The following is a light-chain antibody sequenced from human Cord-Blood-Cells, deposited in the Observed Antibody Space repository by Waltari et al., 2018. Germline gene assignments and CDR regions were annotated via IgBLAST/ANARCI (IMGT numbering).Light chain of an antibody. CDR3: QQRSNWPPVT. Sequence: EIVLTQSPATLSLSPGERATIPCRASQSVSSYLAWYQQKPGQAPRLLIYDASNRATGIPARFSGSWSGTDFTLTISSLEPEDFAVYYCQQRSNWPPVTFGQGTRLEIK. V-gene: IGKV3-11*01. CDR2: DAS. J-gene: IGKJ5*01. CDR1: QSVSSY.